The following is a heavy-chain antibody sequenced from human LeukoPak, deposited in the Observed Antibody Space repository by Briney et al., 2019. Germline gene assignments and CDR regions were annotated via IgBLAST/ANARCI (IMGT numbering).Heavy chain of an antibody. CDR3: ARDQRGSGGLDY. V-gene: IGHV1-2*02. CDR2: INPNSGGT. Sequence: ASVKVSCKPSEYTFTGYYMHWLRQAPGQGVEWMGWINPNSGGTNSAQKFQGRVTITTDTSISTTYMELSRLRSEDPAVYHCARDQRGSGGLDYWGQGTLVTVSS. D-gene: IGHD3-10*01. J-gene: IGHJ4*02. CDR1: EYTFTGYY.